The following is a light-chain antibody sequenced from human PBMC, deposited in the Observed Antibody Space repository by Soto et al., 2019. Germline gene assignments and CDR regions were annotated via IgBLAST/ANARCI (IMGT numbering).Light chain of an antibody. Sequence: EIVLTQSPGAMSLSPGERATLSCRASQSVRAYLAWYQQKPGQAPRLLIYDASNRATGIPARFSGSGSGTDFTLTISSLEPEDFAVYYCQQRSSWPLTFGGGTKVDI. CDR1: QSVRAY. V-gene: IGKV3-11*01. CDR3: QQRSSWPLT. CDR2: DAS. J-gene: IGKJ4*01.